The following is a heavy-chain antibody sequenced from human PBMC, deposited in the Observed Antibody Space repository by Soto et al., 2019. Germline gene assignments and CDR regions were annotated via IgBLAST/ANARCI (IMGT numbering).Heavy chain of an antibody. CDR2: ISSSSSYI. J-gene: IGHJ5*02. CDR1: GFTFSSYI. CDR3: ARVLDYDYVWGSYPLNWFDP. D-gene: IGHD3-16*02. Sequence: GGSLRLSCAASGFTFSSYIMNWVRQAPGKGLELVSSISSSSSYIYYADSVKGRFTISRDNAKNSLYLQMNSLRAEDTAVYYCARVLDYDYVWGSYPLNWFDPWGQGTLVTVSS. V-gene: IGHV3-21*01.